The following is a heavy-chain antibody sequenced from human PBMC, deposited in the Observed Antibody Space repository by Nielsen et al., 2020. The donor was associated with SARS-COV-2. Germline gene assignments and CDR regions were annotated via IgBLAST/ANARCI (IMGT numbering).Heavy chain of an antibody. CDR2: ISSSGSTI. CDR3: AREAAEQLVPSGMDV. J-gene: IGHJ6*02. V-gene: IGHV3-48*03. D-gene: IGHD6-6*01. Sequence: GESLKISCAASGFTFSSYEMNWVRQAPGKGLEWVSYISSSGSTIYYADSVKGRFTISRDNAKNSLYLQMNSLRAEDTAVYYCAREAAEQLVPSGMDVWGQGTTVTVSS. CDR1: GFTFSSYE.